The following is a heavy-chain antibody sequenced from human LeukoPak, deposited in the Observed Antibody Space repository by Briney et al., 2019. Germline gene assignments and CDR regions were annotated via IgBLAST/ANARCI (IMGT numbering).Heavy chain of an antibody. Sequence: TGGSLRLSCVASGFTFSSYRMNWVRQAPGKGLEWVSSISSSSSHMYYADSVKGRFTISRDNAKNSLYLQMNSLRAEDTAVYYCARTHVYYGMDVWGQGTTVTVSS. CDR1: GFTFSSYR. CDR2: ISSSSSHM. CDR3: ARTHVYYGMDV. V-gene: IGHV3-21*01. J-gene: IGHJ6*02.